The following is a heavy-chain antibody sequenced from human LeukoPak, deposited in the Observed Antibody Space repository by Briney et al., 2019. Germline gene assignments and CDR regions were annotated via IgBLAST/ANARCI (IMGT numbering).Heavy chain of an antibody. J-gene: IGHJ3*02. CDR3: ARGLRNTDTFDI. Sequence: GGSLRLSCAASGFTVSSSYISWVRQAPGKGLEWVSVIYTGGNTYYADSVKGRFTISRDNSKNTVYLQMNSLRAEDTAVYYCARGLRNTDTFDIWGQGTMVTVSS. V-gene: IGHV3-53*01. CDR1: GFTVSSSY. CDR2: IYTGGNT.